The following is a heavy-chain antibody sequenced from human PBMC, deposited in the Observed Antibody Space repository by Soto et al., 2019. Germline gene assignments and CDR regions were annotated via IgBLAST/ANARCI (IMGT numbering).Heavy chain of an antibody. D-gene: IGHD6-13*01. V-gene: IGHV3-53*01. J-gene: IGHJ3*02. Sequence: GGSLRLSCAASGFTVSDNYMSWVRQAPGKGLEWVPVIYRGGSTYYANSVTGRFTISRDTSLHLQMNSLKTEGTAIYYCARGWQSAFDIWGQGTMVTVSS. CDR1: GFTVSDNY. CDR3: ARGWQSAFDI. CDR2: IYRGGST.